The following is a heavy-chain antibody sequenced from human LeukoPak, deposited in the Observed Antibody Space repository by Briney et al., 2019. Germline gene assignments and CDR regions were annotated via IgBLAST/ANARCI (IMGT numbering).Heavy chain of an antibody. Sequence: GGSLRLSCAASGFTFSSYWMTWVRQAPGKGLEWVANIKQDASERYYVDSVKGRFTISRDNAKNSLYLQMNSLRAEDTAVYYCATPTAGTWHFDFWGQGTLVTVSS. D-gene: IGHD1-1*01. J-gene: IGHJ4*02. CDR2: IKQDASER. CDR3: ATPTAGTWHFDF. V-gene: IGHV3-7*01. CDR1: GFTFSSYW.